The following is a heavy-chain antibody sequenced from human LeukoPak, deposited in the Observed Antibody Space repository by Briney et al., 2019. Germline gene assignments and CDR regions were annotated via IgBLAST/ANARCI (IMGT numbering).Heavy chain of an antibody. CDR1: GGSISSYY. Sequence: SETLSLTCTVSGGSISSYYWSWIRQPPGKGLEWIGYIYYSGSTNYNPSLKSRVTISVDTSKNQFSLKLSSVTAADTAVYYCARGVQQQLGIGDWFDPWGQGTLVTVSS. J-gene: IGHJ5*02. CDR2: IYYSGST. CDR3: ARGVQQQLGIGDWFDP. D-gene: IGHD6-13*01. V-gene: IGHV4-59*01.